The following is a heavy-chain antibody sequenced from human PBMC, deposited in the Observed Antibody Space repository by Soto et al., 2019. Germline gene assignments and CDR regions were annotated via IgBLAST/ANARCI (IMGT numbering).Heavy chain of an antibody. CDR1: GYTFRDYY. V-gene: IGHV1-2*02. CDR3: ARSGDTSNRPAWIDP. Sequence: ASVKVSCKATGYTFRDYYLHWVRQAPGLGLEWMGWIIPETGDTYYAPKFQGRVTLTTDRSLDTAYMEISGLTLDDTAMYYCARSGDTSNRPAWIDPWGQGALVTV. D-gene: IGHD1-26*01. J-gene: IGHJ5*02. CDR2: IIPETGDT.